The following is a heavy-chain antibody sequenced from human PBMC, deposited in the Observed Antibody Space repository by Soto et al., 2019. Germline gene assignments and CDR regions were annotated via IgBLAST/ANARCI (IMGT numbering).Heavy chain of an antibody. D-gene: IGHD4-4*01. J-gene: IGHJ4*02. CDR1: GGTFSSYA. CDR3: ARDGGVYDYSPFDY. Sequence: QVQLVQSGAEVKKPGSSVKVSCKASGGTFSSYAISWVRQAPGQGLEWMGGIIPIFGTADYAQKFQGRVTITADESTSTAYRELSSLRCEDTAVYYCARDGGVYDYSPFDYWGQGTLVTVSS. CDR2: IIPIFGTA. V-gene: IGHV1-69*12.